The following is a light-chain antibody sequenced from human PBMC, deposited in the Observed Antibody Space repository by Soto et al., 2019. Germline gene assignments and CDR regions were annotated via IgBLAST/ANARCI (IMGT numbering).Light chain of an antibody. CDR2: AAS. V-gene: IGKV1-6*01. CDR1: QGLSSY. CDR3: LQDYNYPLT. J-gene: IGKJ4*01. Sequence: AIQLTQSPSSLSATVGDRVTITCRASQGLSSYLAWYQQKPGKAPKLLIYAASTLQTGVPSRFSGSESGTDFTLTISSLQPEDFATYYCLQDYNYPLTFGGGTKVDI.